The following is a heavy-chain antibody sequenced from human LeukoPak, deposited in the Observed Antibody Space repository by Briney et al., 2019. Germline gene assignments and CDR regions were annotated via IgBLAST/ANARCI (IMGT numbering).Heavy chain of an antibody. Sequence: PLASVKVSCKASGFTFSSSAVQWVRQARGQRLEWIGWIVVGSGKTNYAQKLLERVTITRDMSTSTAYMEMRSLTSEDTAVYYCARIRDFNDAFDIWGQGTMVTVSS. J-gene: IGHJ3*02. CDR1: GFTFSSSA. CDR3: ARIRDFNDAFDI. D-gene: IGHD5-24*01. V-gene: IGHV1-58*01. CDR2: IVVGSGKT.